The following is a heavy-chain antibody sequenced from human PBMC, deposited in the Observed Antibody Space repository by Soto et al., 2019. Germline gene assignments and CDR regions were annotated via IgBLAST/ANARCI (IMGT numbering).Heavy chain of an antibody. J-gene: IGHJ6*02. CDR2: IHHSGSA. V-gene: IGHV4-4*02. CDR3: ARGHGDYKYYYYGMDV. Sequence: QVQLQESGPGLVKPSGTLSLTCVVSGGSISTSTSWWSWVRQPPGEGLEWIGEIHHSGSANYDPSLKSRVTLSMDKPKNQFSLRLTSVTAADTAVYYCARGHGDYKYYYYGMDVWGQGTTVTVSS. D-gene: IGHD4-17*01. CDR1: GGSISTSTSW.